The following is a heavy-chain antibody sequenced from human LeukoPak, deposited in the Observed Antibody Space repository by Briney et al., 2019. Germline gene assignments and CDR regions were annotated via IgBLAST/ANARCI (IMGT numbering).Heavy chain of an antibody. Sequence: KPGGSLRLSCAASGFTFSSYSMNWVRQAPGKGLEWVSSISSSSSYIYYADSVKGRFTISRDNAKKSLYLEMNSLRGEDTAVYYCARDRGWQQFDYWGQGTLVTVSS. V-gene: IGHV3-21*01. CDR1: GFTFSSYS. CDR2: ISSSSSYI. D-gene: IGHD5-24*01. J-gene: IGHJ4*02. CDR3: ARDRGWQQFDY.